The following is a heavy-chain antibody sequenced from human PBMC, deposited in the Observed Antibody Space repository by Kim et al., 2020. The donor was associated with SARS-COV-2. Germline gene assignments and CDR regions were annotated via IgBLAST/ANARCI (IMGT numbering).Heavy chain of an antibody. Sequence: GGSLRLSCAASGFTFSSDGMHWVRQAPGKGLEWVAVIWYDGSNKYYADSVKGRFTISRDNSKNTVYLQMNSLRAADTAVYYCARDHQSITMVRGVIIKAGMDVWGQGTTVTVSS. CDR3: ARDHQSITMVRGVIIKAGMDV. CDR1: GFTFSSDG. V-gene: IGHV3-33*01. J-gene: IGHJ6*02. D-gene: IGHD3-10*01. CDR2: IWYDGSNK.